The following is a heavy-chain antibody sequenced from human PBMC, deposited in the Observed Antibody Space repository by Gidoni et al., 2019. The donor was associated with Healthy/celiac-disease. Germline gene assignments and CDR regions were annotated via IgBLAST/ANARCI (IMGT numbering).Heavy chain of an antibody. Sequence: QVQLVQSGAEVKKPGASVKVSCKSSGYTFTSYGISWVRQAHGQGLEWRGWISAYNGNTNYARKLQGRVTMTTDTSTSTAYMELRSLRSDDTAVYYCARDQNGDYPGGYWGQGTLVTVSS. CDR3: ARDQNGDYPGGY. CDR1: GYTFTSYG. D-gene: IGHD4-17*01. V-gene: IGHV1-18*01. J-gene: IGHJ4*02. CDR2: ISAYNGNT.